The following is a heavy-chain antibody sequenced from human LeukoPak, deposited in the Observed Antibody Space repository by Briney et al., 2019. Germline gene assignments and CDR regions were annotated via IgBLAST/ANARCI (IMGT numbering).Heavy chain of an antibody. D-gene: IGHD3-9*01. V-gene: IGHV3-23*01. CDR1: GFTFSSYA. Sequence: GGSLRLSCAASGFTFSSYAMSWVRQAPGKGLEWVSAISGSGGSTYYADSVKGRFTISRDNSENTLYLQMNSLRAEDTAVYYCAKAQTIFWAQDALDIWGQGTMVTVSS. J-gene: IGHJ3*02. CDR2: ISGSGGST. CDR3: AKAQTIFWAQDALDI.